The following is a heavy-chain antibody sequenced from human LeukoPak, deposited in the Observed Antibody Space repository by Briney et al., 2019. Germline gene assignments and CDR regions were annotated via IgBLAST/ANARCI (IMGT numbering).Heavy chain of an antibody. Sequence: GASVKVSCKASNYTFTSHGISWVRQAPGQGLEWMGWISGYNGNTNYAQKFQGRVTMTTDASTRTAHMEVRGLRSDDTAVYYCARGGWTTGMDYWGQGTLVTVSS. D-gene: IGHD1-14*01. CDR2: ISGYNGNT. CDR1: NYTFTSHG. V-gene: IGHV1-18*01. CDR3: ARGGWTTGMDY. J-gene: IGHJ4*02.